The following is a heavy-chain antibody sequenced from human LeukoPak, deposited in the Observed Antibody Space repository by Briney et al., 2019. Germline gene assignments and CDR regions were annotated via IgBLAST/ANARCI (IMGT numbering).Heavy chain of an antibody. CDR1: GFTFSTYA. V-gene: IGHV3-30*03. Sequence: GGSLRLSCAASGFTFSTYAMHWVRQAPGKGLEWVAVISYDGSNKYYADSVKGRFTISRDNSKNTLYLQMNSLRAEDTAVYYCSSRPTILLFQDLNAAWFDPWGQGTLVTVSS. CDR3: SSRPTILLFQDLNAAWFDP. D-gene: IGHD3-9*01. CDR2: ISYDGSNK. J-gene: IGHJ5*02.